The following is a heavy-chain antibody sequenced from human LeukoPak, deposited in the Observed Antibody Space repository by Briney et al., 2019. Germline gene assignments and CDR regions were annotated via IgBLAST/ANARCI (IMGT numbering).Heavy chain of an antibody. CDR3: AKDPGYDILTGYIPGFDY. V-gene: IGHV3-23*01. CDR1: GFTFSSYA. D-gene: IGHD3-9*01. CDR2: ISGSGGST. Sequence: PGGSLRLSCAASGFTFSSYAMSWVRQAPGKGLEWVSAISGSGGSTYYADSVKGRFTISRDNSKNTLYLQMNSLRAEDTAVYYCAKDPGYDILTGYIPGFDYWGQGTLVTVSS. J-gene: IGHJ4*02.